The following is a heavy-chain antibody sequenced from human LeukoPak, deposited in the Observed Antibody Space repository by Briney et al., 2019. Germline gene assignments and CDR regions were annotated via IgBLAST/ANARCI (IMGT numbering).Heavy chain of an antibody. CDR2: ISNNGGYT. J-gene: IGHJ4*02. Sequence: TGGSLRLSCAASGFTFSSSAMSWVRQAPGKGLEWVSAISNNGGYTYYADSVQGRFTISRDNSKSTLCLQMNSLRDEDTAVYYCARESDGSYGDYWGQGTLVTVSS. D-gene: IGHD1-26*01. CDR3: ARESDGSYGDY. V-gene: IGHV3-23*01. CDR1: GFTFSSSA.